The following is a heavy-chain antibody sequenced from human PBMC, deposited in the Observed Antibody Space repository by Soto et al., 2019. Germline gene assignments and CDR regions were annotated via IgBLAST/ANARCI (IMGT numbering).Heavy chain of an antibody. D-gene: IGHD1-26*01. J-gene: IGHJ4*02. Sequence: QVQLQESGPGLVKPSQTLSLTCTVSGGSISSGDYYWSWIRQPPGKGLEWIGYIYYSGSTYYNPSLKSRVTRSVDTSKHQFSLKLSSVTAADTAVYYCARETFSSGLNNFDYWGQGTLVTVSS. CDR1: GGSISSGDYY. V-gene: IGHV4-30-4*01. CDR3: ARETFSSGLNNFDY. CDR2: IYYSGST.